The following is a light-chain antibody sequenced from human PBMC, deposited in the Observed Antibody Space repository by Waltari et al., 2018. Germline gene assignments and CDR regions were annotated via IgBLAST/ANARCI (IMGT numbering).Light chain of an antibody. J-gene: IGLJ1*01. V-gene: IGLV2-14*03. Sequence: YQQHPGKAPKLIIYDVSSRPSGVSNRFFGSKSGNTASLTISGLQAEDEAVYFCSSYSTSITPYVFGTGTKVTVL. CDR2: DVS. CDR3: SSYSTSITPYV.